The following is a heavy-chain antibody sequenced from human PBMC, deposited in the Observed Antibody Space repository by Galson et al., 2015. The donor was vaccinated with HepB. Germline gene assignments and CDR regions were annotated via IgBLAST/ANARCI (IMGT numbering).Heavy chain of an antibody. J-gene: IGHJ4*02. D-gene: IGHD5-18*01. CDR3: ARVFDSYAIDY. Sequence: SLRLSCATSGFTFSSYGMHWVRQAPGKGLEWVTFISYDGSEKEYVDSVKGRFTISRDKSKNMLYLQMNSLRTEDTAVYYCARVFDSYAIDYWGQGTLVTVSS. CDR1: GFTFSSYG. CDR2: ISYDGSEK. V-gene: IGHV3-30*03.